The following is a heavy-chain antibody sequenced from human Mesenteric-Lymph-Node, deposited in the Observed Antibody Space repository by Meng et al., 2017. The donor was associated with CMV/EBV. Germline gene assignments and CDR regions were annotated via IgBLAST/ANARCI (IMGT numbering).Heavy chain of an antibody. V-gene: IGHV1-2*02. CDR2: IHPNSGGT. CDR1: GYSFTDYQ. CDR3: ARDNMVRGNDAFDI. D-gene: IGHD3-10*01. Sequence: ASVKVSCKASGYSFTDYQMHWVRQAPGQGLEWMGWIHPNSGGTNYAQKFQGRVTMTRDTSISTAYMELSRLRSDDTAVYYCARDNMVRGNDAFDIWGQGTMVTVSS. J-gene: IGHJ3*02.